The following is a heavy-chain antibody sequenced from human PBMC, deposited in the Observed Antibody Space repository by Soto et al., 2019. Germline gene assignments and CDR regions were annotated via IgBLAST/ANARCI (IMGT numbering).Heavy chain of an antibody. CDR2: IIPIFGTA. CDR3: ASGGLAVAGRHGADYYGMDV. CDR1: GGTFSSYA. J-gene: IGHJ6*02. Sequence: GPSVKVSCTASGGTFSSYAISWVRQAPGQGLEWMGGIIPIFGTANYAQKFQGRVTITADESTSTAYMELSSLRSEDTAVYYCASGGLAVAGRHGADYYGMDVWGQGTTVTVSS. D-gene: IGHD6-19*01. V-gene: IGHV1-69*13.